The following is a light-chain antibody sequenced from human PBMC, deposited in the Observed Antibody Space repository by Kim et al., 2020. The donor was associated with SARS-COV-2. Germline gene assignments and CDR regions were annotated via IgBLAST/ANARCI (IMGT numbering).Light chain of an antibody. V-gene: IGLV2-14*01. CDR2: EVT. CDR1: SSDIGGYNY. Sequence: QSVLTQPASVSGSPGQSITISCTGTSSDIGGYNYVSWYQLHPGKAPKLMIFEVTDRPSGVSNRFSGSKSGNTASLTISGLQAEDAADYYCSSYTSTSTLVFGGGTQLTVL. J-gene: IGLJ3*02. CDR3: SSYTSTSTLV.